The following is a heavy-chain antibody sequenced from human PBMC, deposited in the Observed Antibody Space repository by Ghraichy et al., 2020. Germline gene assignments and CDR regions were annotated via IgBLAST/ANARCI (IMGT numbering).Heavy chain of an antibody. CDR1: GGSISSYY. D-gene: IGHD6-19*01. J-gene: IGHJ4*02. V-gene: IGHV4-4*07. Sequence: SETLSLTCTVSGGSISSYYWSWIRQPAGKGLEWIGRIYTSGSTNYNPSLKSRVTMSVDTSKNQFSLKLSSVTAADTAVYYCARDRKVAPQTYSSGWYLVDYWGQGTLVTVSS. CDR3: ARDRKVAPQTYSSGWYLVDY. CDR2: IYTSGST.